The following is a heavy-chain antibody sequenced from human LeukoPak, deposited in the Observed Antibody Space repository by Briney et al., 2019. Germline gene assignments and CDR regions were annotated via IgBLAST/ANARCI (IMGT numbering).Heavy chain of an antibody. V-gene: IGHV3-48*03. J-gene: IGHJ4*02. CDR2: ISSSGSTI. D-gene: IGHD3-10*01. CDR1: GFTFSSYE. Sequence: PGGSLRLSCAASGFTFSSYELNWVRQAPGKGLEWVSYISSSGSTIKYADSVKGRFTISRDNAKNSLYLQMNSLRAEDTAVYYCARGPGTRVYYWGQGTLVTVSS. CDR3: ARGPGTRVYY.